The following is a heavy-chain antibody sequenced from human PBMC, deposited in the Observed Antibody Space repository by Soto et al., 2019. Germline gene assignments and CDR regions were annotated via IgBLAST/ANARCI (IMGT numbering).Heavy chain of an antibody. J-gene: IGHJ4*02. V-gene: IGHV3-23*01. CDR2: ISGSGGST. CDR1: GFTVSSYA. D-gene: IGHD3-22*01. Sequence: PGGSLRLSCAASGFTVSSYAMSWVRQAPGKGLEWVSAISGSGGSTYYADSVKGRFTISRDNSKNTLYLQMNSLRAEDTAVYYYAKDPYYYDSSGYYPATGDFDYWGKGPLVPVSS. CDR3: AKDPYYYDSSGYYPATGDFDY.